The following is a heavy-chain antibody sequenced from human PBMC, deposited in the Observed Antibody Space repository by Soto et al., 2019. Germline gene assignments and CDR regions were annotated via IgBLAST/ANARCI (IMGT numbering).Heavy chain of an antibody. D-gene: IGHD3-10*01. V-gene: IGHV4-31*03. CDR3: ARDFSRMVRGVIKI. CDR1: GGSISSGGYY. CDR2: IYYSGST. Sequence: PSETLGVTCTFSGGSISSGGYYWSWIRQHPGKGLEWIGYIYYSGSTYYNPSLKSRVTISVDTSKNQFSLKLSSVTAADTAVYYCARDFSRMVRGVIKIWGQGTMVTVSS. J-gene: IGHJ3*02.